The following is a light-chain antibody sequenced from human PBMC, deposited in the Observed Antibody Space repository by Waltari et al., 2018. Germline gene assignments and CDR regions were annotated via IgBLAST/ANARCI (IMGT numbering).Light chain of an antibody. Sequence: DIQMTQSPSSLSASVGDRVTITCRASQSIISYLNWYQQKPGKAPKLLIYAASSLQSGVPSRFSGSGSGTDFTITISSLQPEDFATYYCQQSYSTPPLTFGQGTKLEIK. V-gene: IGKV1-39*01. CDR2: AAS. CDR3: QQSYSTPPLT. J-gene: IGKJ2*01. CDR1: QSIISY.